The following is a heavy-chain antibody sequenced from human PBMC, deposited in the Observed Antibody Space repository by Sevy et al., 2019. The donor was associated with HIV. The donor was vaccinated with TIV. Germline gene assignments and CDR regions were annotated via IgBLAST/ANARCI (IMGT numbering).Heavy chain of an antibody. Sequence: SETLSLTCTVSGGSISSYYWSWIRQPPGKGLEWIGYIYYSGSTNYNPSLKSRVTISVDTSKNQFSLKLSSVTAADTAVYYCARGGTRSPPITMVQGVLHYYYYYGMDVWGQGTTVTVSS. CDR3: ARGGTRSPPITMVQGVLHYYYYYGMDV. CDR1: GGSISSYY. J-gene: IGHJ6*02. V-gene: IGHV4-59*01. D-gene: IGHD3-10*01. CDR2: IYYSGST.